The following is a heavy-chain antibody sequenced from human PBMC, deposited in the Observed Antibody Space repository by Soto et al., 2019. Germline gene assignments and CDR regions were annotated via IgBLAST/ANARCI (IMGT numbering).Heavy chain of an antibody. CDR2: IWYDGSNK. V-gene: IGHV3-33*01. D-gene: IGHD6-13*01. CDR3: ASAAAGNSPFHY. Sequence: QVQLVESGGGVVQPGRSLRLSCAASGFTFSNYGMHWVRQAPGKGLEWVAVIWYDGSNKYYADSVKGRFTISRDNSKNTLYLQMDSLRAEDTGVYYCASAAAGNSPFHYSGQGTLVTVSS. J-gene: IGHJ4*02. CDR1: GFTFSNYG.